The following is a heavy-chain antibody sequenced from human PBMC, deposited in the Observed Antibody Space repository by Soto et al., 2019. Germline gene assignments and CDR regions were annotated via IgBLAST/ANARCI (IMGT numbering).Heavy chain of an antibody. V-gene: IGHV1-69*13. D-gene: IGHD2-2*01. CDR3: AKGEYCSSTSCSRFDP. J-gene: IGHJ5*02. Sequence: SVKVSCKASGGTFSSYAISWVRQAPGQGLEWMGGIIPIFGTANYAQKFQGRVTITADESTSTAYMELSSLRSEDTAVYYCAKGEYCSSTSCSRFDPWGQGTLVTVSS. CDR2: IIPIFGTA. CDR1: GGTFSSYA.